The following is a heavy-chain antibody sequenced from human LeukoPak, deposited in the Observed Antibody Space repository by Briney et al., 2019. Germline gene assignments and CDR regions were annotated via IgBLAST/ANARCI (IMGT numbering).Heavy chain of an antibody. CDR2: ITNNGDIT. CDR3: ATDRAGVADN. CDR1: GFIFSSYA. Sequence: GGSLRPSCAASGFIFSSYAMHWVRQAPGKGLEYVSSITNNGDITYYANSVQGRFTMSRDNSKNTLYLQMGSLRAEDMAVYYCATDRAGVADNWGQGTLVTVSS. D-gene: IGHD3-3*01. V-gene: IGHV3-64*01. J-gene: IGHJ4*02.